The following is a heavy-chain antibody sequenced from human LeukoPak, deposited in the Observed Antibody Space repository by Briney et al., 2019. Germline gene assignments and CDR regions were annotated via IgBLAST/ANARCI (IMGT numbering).Heavy chain of an antibody. CDR2: INHSGST. CDR3: ARVTTVVIDY. Sequence: SETLSLTCAVYGGSFSGYYWSWIRQPPGKGLEWIGEINHSGSTNYNPSLKSRVTISVDTSKKQFSLKLSSVTAADTAVYYCARVTTVVIDYWGQGTLVTVSS. CDR1: GGSFSGYY. V-gene: IGHV4-34*01. D-gene: IGHD4-23*01. J-gene: IGHJ4*02.